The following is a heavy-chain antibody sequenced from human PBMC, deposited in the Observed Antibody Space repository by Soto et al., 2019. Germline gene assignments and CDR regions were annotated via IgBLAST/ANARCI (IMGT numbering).Heavy chain of an antibody. D-gene: IGHD3-22*01. CDR1: GYTFTSYG. J-gene: IGHJ4*02. CDR2: ISAYNGNT. V-gene: IGHV1-18*01. Sequence: ASVKVSCKASGYTFTSYGISWVRQAPGQGLEWMGWISAYNGNTNYAQKLQGRVTMTTDTSTSTAYMELRSLRSDDTAVYYCAREQIYYYDSSGYSFDYWGQGTLVTVSS. CDR3: AREQIYYYDSSGYSFDY.